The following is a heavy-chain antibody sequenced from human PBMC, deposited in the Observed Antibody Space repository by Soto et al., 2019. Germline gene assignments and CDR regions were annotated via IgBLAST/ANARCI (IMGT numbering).Heavy chain of an antibody. J-gene: IGHJ6*02. V-gene: IGHV4-34*01. Sequence: KPSETLSLTCGVYGGSIRGYYWSWIRQSPGKGLEWIGDINDNGGTNYNPSLKSRVTTSLDTSKKQVSLMVSSVTAADTAVYYCARGRYYETIYYKFYYSALDVWGQGTTVTVSS. CDR1: GGSIRGYY. CDR2: INDNGGT. D-gene: IGHD3-10*01. CDR3: ARGRYYETIYYKFYYSALDV.